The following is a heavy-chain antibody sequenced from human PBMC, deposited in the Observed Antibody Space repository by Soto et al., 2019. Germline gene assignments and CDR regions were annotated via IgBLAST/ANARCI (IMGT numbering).Heavy chain of an antibody. Sequence: QVQLVQSGAEVKKPGSSVKVSCKASGGTFSSYSINWVRQAPGQGLEWMGEIIPIFGTANYAQKFQGRVTITADESTSTASMELSSLRSEVTAVYYCAIDGGRHSGGIDYWGQGTLVSVSS. V-gene: IGHV1-69*01. CDR3: AIDGGRHSGGIDY. CDR1: GGTFSSYS. CDR2: IIPIFGTA. D-gene: IGHD1-26*01. J-gene: IGHJ4*02.